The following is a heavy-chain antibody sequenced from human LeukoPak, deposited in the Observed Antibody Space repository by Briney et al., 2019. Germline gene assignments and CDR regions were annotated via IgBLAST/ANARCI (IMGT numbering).Heavy chain of an antibody. Sequence: ASVKVSCKASGYTFTSYGISWVRQAPGQGLEWMGWMNPNSGNTGYAQKFQGRVTITRNTSISTAYMELSSLRSEDTAVYYCARGTSKGAFDIWGQGTMVTVSS. V-gene: IGHV1-8*03. CDR2: MNPNSGNT. CDR1: GYTFTSYG. CDR3: ARGTSKGAFDI. J-gene: IGHJ3*02.